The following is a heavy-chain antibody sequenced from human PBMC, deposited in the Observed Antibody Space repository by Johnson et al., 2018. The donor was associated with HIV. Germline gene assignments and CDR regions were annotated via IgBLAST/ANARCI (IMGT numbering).Heavy chain of an antibody. D-gene: IGHD2-8*02. CDR1: GFTFSSYW. CDR2: INSDGSST. J-gene: IGHJ3*02. V-gene: IGHV3-74*01. Sequence: EVQLVESGGGLVQPGGSLRLSCAASGFTFSSYWMHWVRQAPGKGLVWVSRINSDGSSTSYADSVQGRFTISRDNSKNTLYLQMNSLRAEDTAVYYCAKDPIVLVVYAISAFDIWGQGTMVTVSS. CDR3: AKDPIVLVVYAISAFDI.